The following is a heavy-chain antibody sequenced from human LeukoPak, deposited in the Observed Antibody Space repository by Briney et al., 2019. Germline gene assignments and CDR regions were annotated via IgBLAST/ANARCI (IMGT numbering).Heavy chain of an antibody. D-gene: IGHD5-24*01. CDR2: INPNSGGT. CDR1: GYTFTGDY. V-gene: IGHV1-2*02. Sequence: ASVKVSCKASGYTFTGDYMHWVRQAPGQGLEWMGWINPNSGGTSYAQKFQGRVTMTRDTSISTAYMELRRLRSDDTAVYYCARGAGRDGYNFGYWGQGTLVTVYS. CDR3: ARGAGRDGYNFGY. J-gene: IGHJ4*02.